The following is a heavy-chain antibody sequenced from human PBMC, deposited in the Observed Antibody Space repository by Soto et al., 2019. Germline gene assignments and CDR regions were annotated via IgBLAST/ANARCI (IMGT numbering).Heavy chain of an antibody. CDR1: GGSISSGGYY. D-gene: IGHD6-19*01. Sequence: QVQLQESGPGLVQPSQTLSLTCTVSGGSISSGGYYWSWIRQHPGEGLEYIGYIYDTGSTYYNPSLKSRLTISVATSKNQSTLRLSSVTAADTAVYYCARSGSSVAGWNWFHPWGQGTLVTVSS. V-gene: IGHV4-31*03. CDR2: IYDTGST. CDR3: ARSGSSVAGWNWFHP. J-gene: IGHJ5*02.